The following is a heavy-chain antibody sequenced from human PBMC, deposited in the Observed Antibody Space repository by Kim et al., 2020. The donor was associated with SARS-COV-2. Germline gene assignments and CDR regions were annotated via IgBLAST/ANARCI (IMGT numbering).Heavy chain of an antibody. CDR1: GFTFDDYA. CDR2: ISWNSGSI. V-gene: IGHV3-9*01. D-gene: IGHD3-10*01. Sequence: GGSLRLSCAASGFTFDDYAMHWVRQAPGKGLEWVSGISWNSGSIGYADSVKGRFTISRDNAKNSLYLQMNSLRAEDTALYYCAKDNGSGSYLYWGQGTLVTVSS. CDR3: AKDNGSGSYLY. J-gene: IGHJ4*02.